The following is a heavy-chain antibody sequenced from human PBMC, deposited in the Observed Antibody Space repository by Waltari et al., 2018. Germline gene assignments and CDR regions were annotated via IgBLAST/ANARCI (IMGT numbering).Heavy chain of an antibody. CDR1: GSTFTGYY. D-gene: IGHD2-2*01. Sequence: QVQLVQSGAEVKKPGASVKVSCKASGSTFTGYYMHWVRQAPGQGIEWMGWINTNRGGRNYAQKFQGRVTMTRDTSISTAYMELSRLRSDDTAVYYCARVVVPAAALDYWGQGTLVTVSS. CDR3: ARVVVPAAALDY. CDR2: INTNRGGR. V-gene: IGHV1-2*02. J-gene: IGHJ4*02.